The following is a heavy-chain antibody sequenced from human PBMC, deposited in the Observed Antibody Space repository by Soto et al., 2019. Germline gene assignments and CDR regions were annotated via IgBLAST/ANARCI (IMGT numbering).Heavy chain of an antibody. CDR3: ARDPDYGDYWGYFFDS. V-gene: IGHV1-2*02. Sequence: ASVKVSCKXSGYTFAAYYIHWIRQAPGQGLEWMGWINPTSGGTVYAQNFQDRVTMTRDTSISTAYMELRRLNSDDTAVYYCARDPDYGDYWGYFFDSWGQGTPVTVSS. CDR1: GYTFAAYY. J-gene: IGHJ4*02. CDR2: INPTSGGT. D-gene: IGHD4-17*01.